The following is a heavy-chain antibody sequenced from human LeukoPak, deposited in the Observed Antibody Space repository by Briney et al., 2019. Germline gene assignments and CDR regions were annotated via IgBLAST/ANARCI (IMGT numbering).Heavy chain of an antibody. V-gene: IGHV3-74*01. CDR3: VKDFGGELDS. J-gene: IGHJ5*01. CDR1: RFNVNNYW. D-gene: IGHD3-10*01. CDR2: INEDGRVT. Sequence: GGSLRLSCAAARFNVNNYWMHWVRQAPGTGLVWVSRINEDGRVTSYAPSVRGRFTIFRDSVENTLHLQMNSLRAEDTAVYYCVKDFGGELDSWGQGTLVTVSS.